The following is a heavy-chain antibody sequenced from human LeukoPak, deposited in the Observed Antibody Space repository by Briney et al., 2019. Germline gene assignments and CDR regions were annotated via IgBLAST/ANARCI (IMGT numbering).Heavy chain of an antibody. CDR1: GFTFSSYS. CDR2: ISSSTIYI. V-gene: IGHV3-21*01. J-gene: IGHJ4*02. D-gene: IGHD1-20*01. Sequence: PGGSLRLSCAASGFTFSSYSMNWVRQAPGKGLEWVSSISSSTIYIYYADSLKGRFTISRDNGRNSLYLQMNSLRAEDTAVYYCARGVDNWNQCPSDYWGQGTLVTVSS. CDR3: ARGVDNWNQCPSDY.